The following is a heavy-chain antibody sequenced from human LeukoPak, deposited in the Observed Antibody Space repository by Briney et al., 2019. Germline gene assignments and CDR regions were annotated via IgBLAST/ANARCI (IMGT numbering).Heavy chain of an antibody. J-gene: IGHJ4*02. V-gene: IGHV1-2*02. Sequence: ASVKVSCKASGYTFTSYGISWVRQAPGQGLEWMGWIGPNGAGINYAQKFQGRVTMTRDTSISTAYMELSSLRSDDTAVYYCARAEPYSSGRYAHYWGQGTLVTVSS. CDR1: GYTFTSYG. D-gene: IGHD6-19*01. CDR3: ARAEPYSSGRYAHY. CDR2: IGPNGAGI.